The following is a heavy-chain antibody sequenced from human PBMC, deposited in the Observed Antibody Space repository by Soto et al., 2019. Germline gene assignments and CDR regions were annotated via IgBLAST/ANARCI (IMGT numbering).Heavy chain of an antibody. CDR3: ARERRGYSYGLEY. J-gene: IGHJ4*02. CDR2: INHSGST. V-gene: IGHV4-34*01. D-gene: IGHD5-18*01. CDR1: GWSFSGYY. Sequence: SYTLSLPCAVYGWSFSGYYWSLIRHPPGKGLEWIGEINHSGSTNYNPSLKSRVTISVDTSKNQFSLKLSSVTAADTAVYYCARERRGYSYGLEYWGQGTLVTVSS.